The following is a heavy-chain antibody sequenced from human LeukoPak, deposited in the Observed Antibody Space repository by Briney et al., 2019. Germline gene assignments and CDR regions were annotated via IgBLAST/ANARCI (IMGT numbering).Heavy chain of an antibody. CDR2: ISSSSSSYI. D-gene: IGHD6-19*01. CDR3: ARAGSSGYHY. Sequence: GGSLRLSCAASGFTFSSYSMNWVRQAPGTALDWVSSISSSSSSYIYYADSVKGRFTISRDNAKNSLYLQMNSLRAEDTSVYYCARAGSSGYHYWGQGTLVTVSS. J-gene: IGHJ4*02. CDR1: GFTFSSYS. V-gene: IGHV3-21*01.